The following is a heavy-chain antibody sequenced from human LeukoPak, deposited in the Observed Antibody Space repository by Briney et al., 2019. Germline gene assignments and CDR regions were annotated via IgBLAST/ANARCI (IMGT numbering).Heavy chain of an antibody. D-gene: IGHD3-16*01. V-gene: IGHV3-48*02. J-gene: IGHJ4*02. CDR2: ISSGSSTI. CDR3: ARHQDTYYFDY. CDR1: EFTFSSYS. Sequence: GGSLRLSCAASEFTFSSYSMNWVRQAPGKGLEWVSYISSGSSTILYAASVKGRFTISRDNAENSLYLQMNNLRDEDTAVYYCARHQDTYYFDYWGQGTPVTVSS.